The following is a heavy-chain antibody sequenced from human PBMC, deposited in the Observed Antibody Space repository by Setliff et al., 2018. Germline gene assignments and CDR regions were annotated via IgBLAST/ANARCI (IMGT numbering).Heavy chain of an antibody. CDR2: INPSSGAT. CDR1: GYTFSTYG. CDR3: ARDVPFWSGYYTGYYYYYGMDV. D-gene: IGHD3-3*01. V-gene: IGHV1-2*06. J-gene: IGHJ6*02. Sequence: ASVKVSCKDSGYTFSTYGISWVRQAPGQGLEWMGRINPSSGATIYAQKFQGRVTMTSDTSISTAYMELSSLGSEDTAVYYCARDVPFWSGYYTGYYYYYGMDVWGQGTTVTVSS.